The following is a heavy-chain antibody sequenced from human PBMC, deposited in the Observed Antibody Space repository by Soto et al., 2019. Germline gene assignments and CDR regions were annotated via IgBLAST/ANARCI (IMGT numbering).Heavy chain of an antibody. CDR3: ARPYYDYIWGTKTGAFDI. J-gene: IGHJ3*02. V-gene: IGHV1-69*02. D-gene: IGHD3-16*01. CDR2: IIPILGIA. Sequence: SVKVSCKASGGTFSSYTISWVRQAPGQGLEWMGRIIPILGIANYAQKFQGRVTITADKSTSTAYMELSSLRSEDTAVYYCARPYYDYIWGTKTGAFDIWGQGTMVTVSS. CDR1: GGTFSSYT.